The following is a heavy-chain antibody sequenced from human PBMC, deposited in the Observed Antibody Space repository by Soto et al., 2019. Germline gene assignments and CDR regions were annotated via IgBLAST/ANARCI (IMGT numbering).Heavy chain of an antibody. CDR1: GAAMSSYY. Sequence: QLQESGPGLVKPSETLSLTCTVSGAAMSSYYWSWLRQSPGQGLEWIGYIYNSGTTDYNPSLRGRVTISVERSKFQFSLKLTSVTAADTAVYYCATDSTGYYSDAFDVWGQGARVIVSS. J-gene: IGHJ3*01. D-gene: IGHD3-22*01. V-gene: IGHV4-59*03. CDR3: ATDSTGYYSDAFDV. CDR2: IYNSGTT.